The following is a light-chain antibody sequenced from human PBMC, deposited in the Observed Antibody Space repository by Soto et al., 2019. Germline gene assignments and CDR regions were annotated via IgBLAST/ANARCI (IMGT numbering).Light chain of an antibody. CDR1: QSVSSN. J-gene: IGKJ2*01. V-gene: IGKV3-15*01. Sequence: EIVMTQSPATLSVSPGARATLSCRASQSVSSNLAWYQQKPAQAPTLLLYGSSTRATGIPARFSGSGSGTDFTLTISSLQSEDFAVYYCQQYNNWPPYTFGQGTKVEIK. CDR3: QQYNNWPPYT. CDR2: GSS.